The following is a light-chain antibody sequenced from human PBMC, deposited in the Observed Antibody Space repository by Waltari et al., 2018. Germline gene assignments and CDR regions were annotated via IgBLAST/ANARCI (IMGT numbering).Light chain of an antibody. CDR3: QHYLRLPVT. V-gene: IGKV3-20*01. Sequence: EIVLTQSPGPLPLYLGERATLSCRASQSVSRALACYHQKPGQAPRLLIYGASTRATGIPDRFSGSGSGTYFSLTISSLEPDDFAVYYCQHYLRLPVTFGQGTTVEI. CDR1: QSVSRA. J-gene: IGKJ1*01. CDR2: GAS.